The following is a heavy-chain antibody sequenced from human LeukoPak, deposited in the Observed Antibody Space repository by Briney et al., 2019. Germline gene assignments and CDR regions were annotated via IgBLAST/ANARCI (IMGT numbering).Heavy chain of an antibody. J-gene: IGHJ4*02. CDR3: AREVSEGFDF. V-gene: IGHV3-21*01. Sequence: GGSLRLSCTASGFTFSGYSMNWVRQAPGKGLEWVSSFGTRSTSIYHAGSVKGRFAISRDNAKNSLYLQMNSLRAEDTALYYCAREVSEGFDFWGQGTLVTVSS. D-gene: IGHD3-22*01. CDR2: FGTRSTSI. CDR1: GFTFSGYS.